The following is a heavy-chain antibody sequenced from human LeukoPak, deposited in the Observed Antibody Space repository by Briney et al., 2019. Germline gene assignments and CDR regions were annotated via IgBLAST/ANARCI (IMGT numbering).Heavy chain of an antibody. D-gene: IGHD3-22*01. V-gene: IGHV4-4*07. J-gene: IGHJ4*02. CDR2: IYTSGST. CDR3: ARYIPGSDYYDSSGYQK. Sequence: SETLSLTCTVSGGSISSYYWSWIRQPAGKGLEWIGRIYTSGSTNYNPSLKSRVTMSVDTSKNQFSLKLSSVTAADTAVYYCARYIPGSDYYDSSGYQKWGQGTLVTVSS. CDR1: GGSISSYY.